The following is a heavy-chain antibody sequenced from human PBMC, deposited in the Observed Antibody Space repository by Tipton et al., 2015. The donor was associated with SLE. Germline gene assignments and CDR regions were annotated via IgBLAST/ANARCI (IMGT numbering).Heavy chain of an antibody. D-gene: IGHD6-13*01. V-gene: IGHV1-69*15. CDR1: GGTFSSYA. CDR3: AAPFEQLAWVDAFDI. CDR2: IIPIFGTA. J-gene: IGHJ3*02. Sequence: QSGPEVKKPGSSVKVSCKASGGTFSSYAISWVRQAPGQGLEWMGRIIPIFGTANYAQKFQGRVTITADESTSTAYMELSSLRSEDTAVYYCAAPFEQLAWVDAFDIWGQGTMVTVSS.